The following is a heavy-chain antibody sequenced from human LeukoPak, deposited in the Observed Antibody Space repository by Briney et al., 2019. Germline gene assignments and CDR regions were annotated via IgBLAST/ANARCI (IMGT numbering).Heavy chain of an antibody. CDR1: GFTFSNYA. CDR3: AKAAATGSGYYFEN. V-gene: IGHV3-23*01. CDR2: ITGSGGNA. D-gene: IGHD6-13*01. J-gene: IGHJ4*02. Sequence: GGSLRLSCTASGFTFSNYAMSWVRQAPGKGLEWVSTITGSGGNAYYADSVKGRFTIPRDNSKSTLYLQMNSLRPEDAAVYYCAKAAATGSGYYFENWGQGALVTVSS.